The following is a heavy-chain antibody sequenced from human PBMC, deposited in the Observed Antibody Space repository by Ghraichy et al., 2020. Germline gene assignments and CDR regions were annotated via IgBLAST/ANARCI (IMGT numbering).Heavy chain of an antibody. D-gene: IGHD2-15*01. V-gene: IGHV1-46*03. J-gene: IGHJ4*02. CDR2: INPSGGST. CDR3: AREPQVGIVALVPDY. CDR1: GYTFTSYY. Sequence: ASVKVSCKASGYTFTSYYMHWVRQAPGQGLEWMGIINPSGGSTSYAQKFQGRVTMTRDTSTSTVYMELSSLRSEDTAVYYCAREPQVGIVALVPDYWGQGTLVTVSS.